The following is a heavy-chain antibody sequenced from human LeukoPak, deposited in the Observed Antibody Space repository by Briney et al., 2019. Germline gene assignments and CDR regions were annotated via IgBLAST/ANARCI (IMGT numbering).Heavy chain of an antibody. J-gene: IGHJ5*02. V-gene: IGHV3-21*01. Sequence: PGGSLRLSCAASGFTFSSYSMNWVRQAPGKGLEWVSSISSSSSYIYYADSVKGRFTISRDNAKNSLYLQMNSLRAEDTAVYYCAREVDSSGAVHGPWGQGTLVTVSS. D-gene: IGHD6-19*01. CDR1: GFTFSSYS. CDR2: ISSSSSYI. CDR3: AREVDSSGAVHGP.